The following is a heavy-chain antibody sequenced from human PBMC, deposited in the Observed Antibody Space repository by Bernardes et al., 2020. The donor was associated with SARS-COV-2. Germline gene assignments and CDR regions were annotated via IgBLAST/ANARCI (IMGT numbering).Heavy chain of an antibody. V-gene: IGHV3-74*01. J-gene: IGHJ6*02. CDR3: AILGIVVVPNYYYGMDV. CDR1: GFTFSSYW. CDR2: INSDGSST. Sequence: GSLRLSCAASGFTFSSYWMHWVRPAPGKGLVWVSRINSDGSSTSYADSVKGRFTISRDNAKNTLYLQMNSLRAEDTAVYYCAILGIVVVPNYYYGMDVWGQGTTVTVAS. D-gene: IGHD2-2*01.